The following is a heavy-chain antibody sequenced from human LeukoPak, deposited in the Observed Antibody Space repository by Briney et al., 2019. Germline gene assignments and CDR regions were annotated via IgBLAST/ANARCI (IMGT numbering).Heavy chain of an antibody. J-gene: IGHJ4*02. V-gene: IGHV1-8*02. CDR3: ARIAAPGNRRLNY. D-gene: IGHD6-13*01. Sequence: ASVKVSCKASGYTFTSYGISWVRQAPGQGLEWMGWMNPNSGNTGSAQKFQGRVTMTRNTSISTAYMELSSLRSEDTAVYYCARIAAPGNRRLNYWGQGTLVTVSS. CDR2: MNPNSGNT. CDR1: GYTFTSYG.